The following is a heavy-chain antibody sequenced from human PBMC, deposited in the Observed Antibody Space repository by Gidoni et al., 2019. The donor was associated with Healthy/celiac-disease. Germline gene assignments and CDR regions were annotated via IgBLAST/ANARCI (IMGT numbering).Heavy chain of an antibody. J-gene: IGHJ6*02. V-gene: IGHV4-39*01. CDR2: YYSGST. Sequence: YYSGSTYYNPSLKSRVTISVDTSKNQFSLKLSSVTAADTAVYYCARHPPTNYYYGMDVWGQGTTVTVSS. CDR3: ARHPPTNYYYGMDV.